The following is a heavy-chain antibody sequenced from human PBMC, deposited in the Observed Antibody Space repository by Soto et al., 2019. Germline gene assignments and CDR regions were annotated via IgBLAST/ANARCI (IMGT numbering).Heavy chain of an antibody. V-gene: IGHV4-39*02. CDR1: GGSISSSGYY. D-gene: IGHD2-15*01. Sequence: QLQLQESGPGLVKPSETLSLTCTVFGGSISSSGYYWGWIRQPPGKGLEWIGSIYYTGTTYYSPSLKSRVTISVDTSKNHFSLKLSSVTAADTAVYYCATDNFDYWGQGTLVTVSS. J-gene: IGHJ4*02. CDR3: ATDNFDY. CDR2: IYYTGTT.